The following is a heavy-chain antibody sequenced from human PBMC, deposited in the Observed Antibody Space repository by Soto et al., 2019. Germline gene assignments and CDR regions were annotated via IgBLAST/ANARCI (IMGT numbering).Heavy chain of an antibody. CDR3: ARDGSSYCSSTSCYGRWFDP. D-gene: IGHD2-2*01. Sequence: SETLSLTCAVYGGSFSGYYWSWIRQPPGKGLEWIGEINHSGSTNYNPSLKSRVTISVDTSKNQFSLKLSSVTAADTAVYYCARDGSSYCSSTSCYGRWFDPWGQGTLVTVSS. CDR1: GGSFSGYY. J-gene: IGHJ5*02. CDR2: INHSGST. V-gene: IGHV4-34*01.